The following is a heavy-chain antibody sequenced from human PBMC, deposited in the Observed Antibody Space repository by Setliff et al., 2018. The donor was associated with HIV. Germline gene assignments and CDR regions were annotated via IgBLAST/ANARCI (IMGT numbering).Heavy chain of an antibody. D-gene: IGHD4-4*01. CDR2: IYTSGST. V-gene: IGHV4-4*07. CDR3: ARESPLERTTTSYYYYGLDV. Sequence: LSLTCTVSGGSISSYYWSWIRQPAGKGLEWIGRIYTSGSTNYNPSLKSRVTMSVDTSKNQFSLKLSSVTAADTAVYYCARESPLERTTTSYYYYGLDVWGQGTTVTVSS. CDR1: GGSISSYY. J-gene: IGHJ6*02.